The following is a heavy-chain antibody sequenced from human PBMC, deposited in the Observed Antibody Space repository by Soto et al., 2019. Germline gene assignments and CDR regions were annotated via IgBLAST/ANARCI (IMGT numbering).Heavy chain of an antibody. Sequence: QVQLVESGGGLVKPGGSLRLSCAASGFTFSDYYMSWIRQAPGKGLEWVSYISSSSVSTIYYADSVKGRFTISRDNTKNSLYLQMNSLRAEDTAVYYCARGRVAVAGNFWGQGTLVTVSS. D-gene: IGHD6-19*01. CDR3: ARGRVAVAGNF. J-gene: IGHJ4*02. CDR1: GFTFSDYY. V-gene: IGHV3-11*01. CDR2: ISSSSVSTI.